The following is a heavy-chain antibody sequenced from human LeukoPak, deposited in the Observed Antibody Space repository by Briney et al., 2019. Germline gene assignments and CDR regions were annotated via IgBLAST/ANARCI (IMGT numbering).Heavy chain of an antibody. D-gene: IGHD1-26*01. CDR3: ARGQASSGSYHHWYYYYGMDV. CDR1: GYTFTSYD. CDR2: MNPNSGNT. J-gene: IGHJ6*02. V-gene: IGHV1-8*01. Sequence: ASVKVSCKASGYTFTSYDINWVRQATGQGLEWMGWMNPNSGNTGYAQKFQGRVTMTRNTSISTAYMELSSLRSEDTAVYYCARGQASSGSYHHWYYYYGMDVWGQGTTVTVSS.